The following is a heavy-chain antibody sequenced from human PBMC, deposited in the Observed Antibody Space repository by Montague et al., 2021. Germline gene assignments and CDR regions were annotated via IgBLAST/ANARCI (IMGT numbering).Heavy chain of an antibody. CDR2: IGWVGGAT. CDR3: AKDRYGSGVYGMDV. V-gene: IGHV3-43*01. Sequence: SLRLSCAASGFPFKDYMMHWFRQAPGKGLGWVSLIGWVGGATDYATSVKGQFTTSIDNSKNSVYLQMNSLRTEDTALYYCAKDRYGSGVYGMDVWGQGTTVTVSS. CDR1: GFPFKDYM. D-gene: IGHD3-10*01. J-gene: IGHJ6*02.